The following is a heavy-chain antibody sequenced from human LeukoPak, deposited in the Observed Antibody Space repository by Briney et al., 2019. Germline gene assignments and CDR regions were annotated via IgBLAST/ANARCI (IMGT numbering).Heavy chain of an antibody. J-gene: IGHJ4*02. D-gene: IGHD5-12*01. Sequence: GGSLRLSCAASGFTFSSYAMSWVRQAPGKGLEWVSAISGSGGSTYYADSVKGRFTISRDNAKNSLYLQMNSLRAEDTAMYYCAKGRYSGTTYYFDYWGQGTLVTVSS. CDR3: AKGRYSGTTYYFDY. CDR1: GFTFSSYA. V-gene: IGHV3-23*01. CDR2: ISGSGGST.